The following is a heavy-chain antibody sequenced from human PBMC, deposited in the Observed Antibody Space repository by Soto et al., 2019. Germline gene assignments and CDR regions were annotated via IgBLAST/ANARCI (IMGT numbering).Heavy chain of an antibody. Sequence: QVQLQQWGAGLLKPSETLSLTCAVYGGSFSGYYWSWIRQPPGKGLEWIGEINHSGSTNYNPSLKSRVTISVDTSKNQFSLKLSSVTAADTAVYYCARGGIAVAGTGLGYWGQGTLVTVS. CDR1: GGSFSGYY. V-gene: IGHV4-34*01. D-gene: IGHD6-19*01. CDR2: INHSGST. J-gene: IGHJ4*02. CDR3: ARGGIAVAGTGLGY.